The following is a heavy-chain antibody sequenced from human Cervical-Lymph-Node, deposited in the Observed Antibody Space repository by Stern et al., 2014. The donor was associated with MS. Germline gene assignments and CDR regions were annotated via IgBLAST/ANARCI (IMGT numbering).Heavy chain of an antibody. Sequence: QVTLKESGPALVKPTQTLTLTCTFSGFSLSTSGLGVGWIRQPPGEALEWLAHIYWDAQKRYSPSLKSRLTITKDTSKNQVVLTLTNVDPVDTATYYCAHRTAGPFDYWGQGTLVTVSS. CDR1: GFSLSTSGLG. CDR3: AHRTAGPFDY. V-gene: IGHV2-5*02. J-gene: IGHJ4*02. CDR2: IYWDAQK.